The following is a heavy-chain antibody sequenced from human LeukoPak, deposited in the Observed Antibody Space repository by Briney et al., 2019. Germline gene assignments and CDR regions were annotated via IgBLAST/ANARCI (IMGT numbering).Heavy chain of an antibody. D-gene: IGHD3-10*01. Sequence: PSETLSLTYTVSGGSISSYYWSWIRQPPGKGLEWIGYIYYSGSTNYNPSLKSRVTISVDTSKNQFSLKLSSVTAAGTAVYYCARSYYGSGSYPLDYWGQGTLVTVSS. CDR1: GGSISSYY. J-gene: IGHJ4*02. CDR2: IYYSGST. CDR3: ARSYYGSGSYPLDY. V-gene: IGHV4-59*01.